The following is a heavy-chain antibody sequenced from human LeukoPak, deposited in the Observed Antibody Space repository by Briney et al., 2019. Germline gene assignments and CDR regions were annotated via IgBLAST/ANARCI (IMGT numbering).Heavy chain of an antibody. CDR2: IIPIFGTA. CDR1: GGTFSSYA. Sequence: SVKVSCKASGGTFSSYAISWVRQAPGQGLEWMGGIIPIFGTANYAQRFQGRVTITTDESTSTAYMELSSLRSEDTAVYYCARDWSQWLVGRIAYLNWFDPWGQGTLVTVSS. CDR3: ARDWSQWLVGRIAYLNWFDP. V-gene: IGHV1-69*05. J-gene: IGHJ5*02. D-gene: IGHD6-19*01.